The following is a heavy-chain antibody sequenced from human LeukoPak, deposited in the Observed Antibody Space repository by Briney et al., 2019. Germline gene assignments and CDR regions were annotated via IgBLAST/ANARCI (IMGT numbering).Heavy chain of an antibody. V-gene: IGHV3-9*01. CDR2: ISWNSGSI. CDR3: AKSDESQYYDFWSGYFRPMDV. D-gene: IGHD3-3*01. Sequence: PGGSLRLSCAASGFTFDDYAMHWVRQAPGKGLEWASGISWNSGSIGYADSVKGRFTISRDNAKNSLYLQMNSLRAEDTALYYCAKSDESQYYDFWSGYFRPMDVWGQGTTVTVSS. CDR1: GFTFDDYA. J-gene: IGHJ6*02.